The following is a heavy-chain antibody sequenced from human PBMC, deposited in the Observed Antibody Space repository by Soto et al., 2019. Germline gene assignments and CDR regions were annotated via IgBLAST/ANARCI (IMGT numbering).Heavy chain of an antibody. CDR3: TREASSWGFAFDL. D-gene: IGHD3-16*01. CDR1: GLTFSHYA. Sequence: EVQLLESGGGLVQPGGSLRLSCAASGLTFSHYAMSWVRQAPGKGLQLVSTIFGSGAPTHYADSVKGRFGISRDNSNNMLFLEMNSLKDEDTAVYYCTREASSWGFAFDLWGQGTRVAVSS. CDR2: IFGSGAPT. J-gene: IGHJ3*01. V-gene: IGHV3-23*01.